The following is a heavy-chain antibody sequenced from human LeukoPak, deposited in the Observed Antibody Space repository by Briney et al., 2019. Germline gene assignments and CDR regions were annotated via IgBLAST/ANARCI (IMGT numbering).Heavy chain of an antibody. CDR2: INPNNGDT. J-gene: IGHJ5*02. Sequence: GASVKVSCKASGYTFTGYYIQWVLQAPGHGLEWMGRINPNNGDTNLVQKFQGRVTMTRDTSISTVYMELSGLRSDDTAVYYCAREGTTNWFDPWGQGTLVTVSS. D-gene: IGHD4-17*01. CDR3: AREGTTNWFDP. V-gene: IGHV1-2*06. CDR1: GYTFTGYY.